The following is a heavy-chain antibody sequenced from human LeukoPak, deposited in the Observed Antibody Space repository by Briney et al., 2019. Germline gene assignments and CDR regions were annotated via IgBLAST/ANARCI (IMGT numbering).Heavy chain of an antibody. Sequence: PSETLSLTCAVTGDSINRGAYSWSWIRQPPGKGLEWIGSIYHSGSTYYNPSLKSRVTISVDTSKNQFSLKLSSVTAADTAVYYCARARSGRRDGYHWGQGTLVTVSS. J-gene: IGHJ5*02. CDR1: GDSINRGAYS. V-gene: IGHV4-38-2*01. CDR3: ARARSGRRDGYH. D-gene: IGHD5-24*01. CDR2: IYHSGST.